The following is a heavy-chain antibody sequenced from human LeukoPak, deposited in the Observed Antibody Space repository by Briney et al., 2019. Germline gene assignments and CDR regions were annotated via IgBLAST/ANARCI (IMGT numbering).Heavy chain of an antibody. V-gene: IGHV1-69*13. D-gene: IGHD2-21*01. Sequence: GASVKVSCMASGGTFSSYAISWVRQAPGQGLEWMGGTIPIFGTANYAQKFQGRVTITADESTSTAYMELSSLRSEDTAVYYCASASIFPANWFDPWGQGTLVTVSS. CDR2: TIPIFGTA. J-gene: IGHJ5*02. CDR1: GGTFSSYA. CDR3: ASASIFPANWFDP.